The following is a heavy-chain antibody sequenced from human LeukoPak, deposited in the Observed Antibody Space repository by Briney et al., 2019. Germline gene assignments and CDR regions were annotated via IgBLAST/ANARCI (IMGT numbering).Heavy chain of an antibody. Sequence: ASVKVSCKASGYTFTGYYMHWVRQAPGQGLEWMGWINPNSGGTNYAQKFQGRVTMTRDTSISTAYMELSRLRADDTAVYYCARDRGYYDSSGYYPNWFDPWGQGTLVTVSS. V-gene: IGHV1-2*02. CDR3: ARDRGYYDSSGYYPNWFDP. CDR2: INPNSGGT. J-gene: IGHJ5*02. D-gene: IGHD3-22*01. CDR1: GYTFTGYY.